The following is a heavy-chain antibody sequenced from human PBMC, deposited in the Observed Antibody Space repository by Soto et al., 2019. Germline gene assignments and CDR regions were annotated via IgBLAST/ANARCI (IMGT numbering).Heavy chain of an antibody. J-gene: IGHJ6*02. CDR2: ISGSGDST. V-gene: IGHV3-23*01. D-gene: IGHD2-8*02. CDR3: TRGPQLDWTFYSYGLDD. CDR1: GFLFSSYA. Sequence: EVHLSESGGGLVQLGGSLRLSCAASGFLFSSYAMSWVRQAPGKGLEWVSAISGSGDSTYYAASVKGGFTISRDNSKNTLFLQMSSLRADDTAIYYCTRGPQLDWTFYSYGLDDWGQGTTVTVSS.